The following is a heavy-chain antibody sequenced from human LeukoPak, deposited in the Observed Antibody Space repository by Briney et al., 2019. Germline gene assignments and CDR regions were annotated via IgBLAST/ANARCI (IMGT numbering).Heavy chain of an antibody. CDR3: ARRRVVVASTDGASGAFDI. CDR2: IYYVGST. Sequence: PSETLSLTCIVSGGSISSSSYYWDWIRQSPGKGLEWLGSIYYVGSTYYNPSLESRVTISVDTSKNQFSLKLSSVTAADTAVYFCARRRVVVASTDGASGAFDIWGQGTMVTVSS. CDR1: GGSISSSSYY. V-gene: IGHV4-39*01. D-gene: IGHD2-15*01. J-gene: IGHJ3*02.